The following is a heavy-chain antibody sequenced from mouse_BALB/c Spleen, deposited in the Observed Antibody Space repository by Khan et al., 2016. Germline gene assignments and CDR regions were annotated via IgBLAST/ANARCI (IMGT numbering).Heavy chain of an antibody. CDR1: GYSFTTYW. CDR3: ARSGYGNFPYYALDY. D-gene: IGHD2-1*01. Sequence: QVQLQQPGTELVRPGASVKLSCRASGYSFTTYWMNWVKQRPGQDLEWIGMIHPSDSDTNLTQKFKDKATLTVDKSSTTAYMQLSSPTSEDSAVYYCARSGYGNFPYYALDYWGQGTSVTVSS. V-gene: IGHV1-74*01. CDR2: IHPSDSDT. J-gene: IGHJ4*01.